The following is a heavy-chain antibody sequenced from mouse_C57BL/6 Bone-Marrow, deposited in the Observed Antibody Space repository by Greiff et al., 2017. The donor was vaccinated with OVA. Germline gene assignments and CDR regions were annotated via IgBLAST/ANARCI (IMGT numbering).Heavy chain of an antibody. CDR2: IDPSDSYT. Sequence: VQLQPPGAELVKPGASVKLSCKASGYTFTSYWMQWVKQRPGQGLEWIGEIDPSDSYTNYNQKFKGKATLTVDTSSSTAYMQLSSLTSEDAAVYYGARRGLLGYDGDFDYWGQGTTLTVSS. CDR3: ARRGLLGYDGDFDY. J-gene: IGHJ2*01. D-gene: IGHD2-2*01. V-gene: IGHV1-50*01. CDR1: GYTFTSYW.